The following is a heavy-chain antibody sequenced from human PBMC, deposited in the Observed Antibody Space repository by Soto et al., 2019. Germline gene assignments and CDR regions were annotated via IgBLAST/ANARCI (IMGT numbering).Heavy chain of an antibody. CDR2: IIPILGIA. CDR3: ASVGEPSNWFDP. D-gene: IGHD2-21*01. V-gene: IGHV1-69*02. J-gene: IGHJ5*02. CDR1: GGTFSSYT. Sequence: QVQLVQSGAEVKKPGSSVKVSCKASGGTFSSYTISWVRQAPGQGLEWMGRIIPILGIANYAQKFQGRVTITADKSTTTAYMELSSLRSEDTAVYSCASVGEPSNWFDPWGQGTLFTVSS.